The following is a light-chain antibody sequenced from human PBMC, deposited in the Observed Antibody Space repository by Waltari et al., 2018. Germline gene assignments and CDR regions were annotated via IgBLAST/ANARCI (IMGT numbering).Light chain of an antibody. J-gene: IGLJ3*02. CDR1: SPNIGSNY. V-gene: IGLV1-47*01. Sequence: QSVLTQPPSASGTPGQRVTIPCSGSSPNIGSNYVYWYQQLPGTAPKLLIYGNNQRPSGVPDRFSGSESGTSASLAISGLRSDDEADYYCAAWDDSLSGGVFGGGTRLTVL. CDR3: AAWDDSLSGGV. CDR2: GNN.